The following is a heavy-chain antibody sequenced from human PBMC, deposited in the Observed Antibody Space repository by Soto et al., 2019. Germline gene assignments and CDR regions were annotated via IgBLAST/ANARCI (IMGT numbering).Heavy chain of an antibody. CDR3: VSDRGYGHASVPYS. D-gene: IGHD5-18*01. V-gene: IGHV3-30*03. Sequence: QAQLVESGGGVVQPGRSLRLSCAASGFAFSSYGMHWVRQAPGTGLEWVAVISYDGSLQHYADSVKGRFTISRDNSKKMGLLQISSLRDEDTAVYYCVSDRGYGHASVPYSWGQGTLVSVSS. J-gene: IGHJ4*02. CDR1: GFAFSSYG. CDR2: ISYDGSLQ.